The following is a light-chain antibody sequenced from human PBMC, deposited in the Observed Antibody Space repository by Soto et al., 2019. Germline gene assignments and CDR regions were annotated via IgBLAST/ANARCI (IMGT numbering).Light chain of an antibody. J-gene: IGKJ1*01. Sequence: EIVMTQSPATLSVSPGERATLSFRASQSVRNNLAWYQQKPGLAPRLLISAASTRATGIPARFSGNGSETEFTLIIDNLQSEDYALYYCQQYNKWPPWTFGQGTKVDIK. CDR3: QQYNKWPPWT. CDR1: QSVRNN. V-gene: IGKV3-15*01. CDR2: AAS.